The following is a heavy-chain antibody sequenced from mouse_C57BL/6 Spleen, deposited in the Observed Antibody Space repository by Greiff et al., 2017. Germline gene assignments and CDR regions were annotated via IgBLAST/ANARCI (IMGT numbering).Heavy chain of an antibody. CDR1: GYTFTDYN. J-gene: IGHJ4*01. D-gene: IGHD2-5*01. Sequence: EVQLQQSGPELVKPGASVKIPCKASGYTFTDYNMDWVKQSHGKSLEWIGDINPNNGGTIYNQKFKGKATLTVDKSSSTAYMELRSLTSEDTAVYYCAREGTYSNYEGYAMDYWGQGTSVTVSS. V-gene: IGHV1-18*01. CDR3: AREGTYSNYEGYAMDY. CDR2: INPNNGGT.